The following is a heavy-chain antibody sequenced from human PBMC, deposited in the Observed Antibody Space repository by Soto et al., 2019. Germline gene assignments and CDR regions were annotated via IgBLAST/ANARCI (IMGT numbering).Heavy chain of an antibody. D-gene: IGHD3-3*01. V-gene: IGHV4-34*01. Sequence: SETLSLTCAVYGGSFSGYYWSWIRQPPGRGLEWIGEINHSGSTNYNPSLKSRVTISVDTSKNQFSLKLSSVTAADTAVYYCARGLLYYDFWSGYYGMDVWGQGTTVTVSS. J-gene: IGHJ6*02. CDR2: INHSGST. CDR1: GGSFSGYY. CDR3: ARGLLYYDFWSGYYGMDV.